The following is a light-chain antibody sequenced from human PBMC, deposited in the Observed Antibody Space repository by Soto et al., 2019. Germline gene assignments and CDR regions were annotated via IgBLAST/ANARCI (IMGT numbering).Light chain of an antibody. CDR2: GAS. CDR3: QQYGISQNT. J-gene: IGKJ2*01. V-gene: IGKV3-20*01. CDR1: QSVSSSY. Sequence: EIVLTQSPGALSLSPGERATLSCGASQSVSSSYLAWYQQKPGQAPRLLIYGASTRATGIPDRFTGSGSGTDFTLTISRLEPEDFAVYYCQQYGISQNTFGQGTKLEIK.